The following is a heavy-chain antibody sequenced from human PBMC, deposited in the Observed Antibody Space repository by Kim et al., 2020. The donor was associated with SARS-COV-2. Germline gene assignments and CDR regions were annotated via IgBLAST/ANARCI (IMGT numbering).Heavy chain of an antibody. Sequence: SETLSLTCTVSGGSISSGGYYWSWIRQHPGKGLEWIGYIYYSGSTYYNPSLKSRVTISVDTSKNQFSLKLSSVTAADTAVYYCAREGGYSSGYYYSWGQGTLVTVSS. CDR2: IYYSGST. J-gene: IGHJ5*02. V-gene: IGHV4-31*03. CDR1: GGSISSGGYY. CDR3: AREGGYSSGYYYS. D-gene: IGHD3-22*01.